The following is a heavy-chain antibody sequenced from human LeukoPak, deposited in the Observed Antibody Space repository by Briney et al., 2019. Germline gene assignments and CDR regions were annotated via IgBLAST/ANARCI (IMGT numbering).Heavy chain of an antibody. J-gene: IGHJ4*02. Sequence: GGSLRLSCAASGLTFSIHWMNWVRQAPGKGLECVANINQDGSDKYYVDSVKGRFTISRDNTKNSLYLQMNSLRAEDTAVYYCVGGDYWGQGTLVTVSS. CDR3: VGGDY. CDR1: GLTFSIHW. V-gene: IGHV3-7*01. CDR2: INQDGSDK.